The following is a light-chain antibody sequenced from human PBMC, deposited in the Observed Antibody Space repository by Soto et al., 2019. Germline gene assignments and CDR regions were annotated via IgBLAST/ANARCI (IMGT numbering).Light chain of an antibody. CDR1: RDVGSD. Sequence: TQMTQSPLSLSASVGEKIIITCRASRDVGSDVSWYQQKPGQAPKLVIYAASNLYTGVPSRFSGRRSGTEFTLTISSLQPEDFASYHCLQDYGDSWTFGQGTKVEIE. CDR3: LQDYGDSWT. V-gene: IGKV1-6*01. CDR2: AAS. J-gene: IGKJ1*01.